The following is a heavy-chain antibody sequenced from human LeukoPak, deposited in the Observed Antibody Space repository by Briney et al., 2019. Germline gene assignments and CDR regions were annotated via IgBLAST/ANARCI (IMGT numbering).Heavy chain of an antibody. J-gene: IGHJ6*02. Sequence: PGGSLRLSCAASGFTFSSYWMSWVRQAPGKGLEWVANIKQDGSEKYYVDSVKGRFTISRDNAKNSLYLQMNSLRAEDTAVYYCARTSGSGWYYLYYYGMDVWGQGTTVTVSS. CDR2: IKQDGSEK. CDR1: GFTFSSYW. CDR3: ARTSGSGWYYLYYYGMDV. V-gene: IGHV3-7*01. D-gene: IGHD6-19*01.